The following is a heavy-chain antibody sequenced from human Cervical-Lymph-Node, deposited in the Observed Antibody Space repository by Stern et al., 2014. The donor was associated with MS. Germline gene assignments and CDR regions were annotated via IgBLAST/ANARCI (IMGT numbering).Heavy chain of an antibody. CDR3: ARGGRLLCRRFTCYDDTNWFDA. CDR2: IHPNSGGT. V-gene: IGHV1-2*02. D-gene: IGHD2-15*01. Sequence: VQLVESGAEVKKPGASVTVSCTTSGYSFSAYYIQWVRPAPGQGLEWMGWIHPNSGGTKYAQTFQGRVAMTRDPSLTFVFMALTSLRSDDTAVYDCARGGRLLCRRFTCYDDTNWFDAWGQGTRVTVSA. J-gene: IGHJ5*02. CDR1: GYSFSAYY.